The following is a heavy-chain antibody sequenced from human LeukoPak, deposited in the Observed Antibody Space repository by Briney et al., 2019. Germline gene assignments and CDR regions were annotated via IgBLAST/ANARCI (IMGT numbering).Heavy chain of an antibody. CDR3: ATGNTGPESETTRGFDY. D-gene: IGHD4-17*01. CDR2: FDPEDGET. Sequence: ASVKVSCTVSGYTLTELSMHWVRQAPGKGLEWMGGFDPEDGETIYAQKFQGRVTMTEDTSTDTAYMELSSLRSEDTAVYYCATGNTGPESETTRGFDYWGQGTLVTVSS. J-gene: IGHJ4*02. V-gene: IGHV1-24*01. CDR1: GYTLTELS.